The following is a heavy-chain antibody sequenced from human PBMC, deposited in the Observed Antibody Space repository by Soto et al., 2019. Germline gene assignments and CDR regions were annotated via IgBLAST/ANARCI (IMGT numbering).Heavy chain of an antibody. CDR1: GFTFSSYG. Sequence: QVQLVESGGGVVQPGRSLRLSCAASGFTFSSYGMHWVRQAPGKGLEWVAVISYDGSNKYYADSVKGRFTSSRDNSKNTRYLQMNSLRAEDTAVYYCAKDPGNPSMLVVPAATGYFDYWGQGTLVTVSS. D-gene: IGHD2-2*01. V-gene: IGHV3-30*18. J-gene: IGHJ4*02. CDR3: AKDPGNPSMLVVPAATGYFDY. CDR2: ISYDGSNK.